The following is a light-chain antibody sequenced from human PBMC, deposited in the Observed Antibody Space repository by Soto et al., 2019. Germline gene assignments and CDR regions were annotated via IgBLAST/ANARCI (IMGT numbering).Light chain of an antibody. CDR1: QSVSSN. CDR3: HQYDNWPKT. J-gene: IGKJ5*01. CDR2: GAS. V-gene: IGKV3-15*01. Sequence: EVVVTQSPATLSVSPGERATLSCRASQSVSSNLAWYQQKPGQAPRLLIYGASTGATGIPARFSGRGSGTEFTLTISSLQSEDFAVYYCHQYDNWPKTFGQGTRLEIK.